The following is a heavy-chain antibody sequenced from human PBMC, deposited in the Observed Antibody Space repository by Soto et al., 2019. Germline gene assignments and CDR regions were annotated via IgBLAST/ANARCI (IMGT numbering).Heavy chain of an antibody. CDR2: IIPILGIA. J-gene: IGHJ6*02. CDR1: GGTFSSYT. CDR3: ARDGLDIAAAGNPYGMDV. D-gene: IGHD6-13*01. V-gene: IGHV1-69*08. Sequence: QVQLVQSGAEVKKPGSSVKVSCKASGGTFSSYTISWVRQAPGQGLEWMGRIIPILGIANYAQKFQGRVTITADXXTXTVXMELSSLRSEDTAVYYCARDGLDIAAAGNPYGMDVWGQGTTVTVSS.